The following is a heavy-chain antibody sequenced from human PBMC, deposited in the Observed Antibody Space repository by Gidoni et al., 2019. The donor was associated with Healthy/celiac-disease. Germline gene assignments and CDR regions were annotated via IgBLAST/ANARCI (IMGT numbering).Heavy chain of an antibody. J-gene: IGHJ3*02. CDR1: GFTFSSYA. CDR2: ISNDGSNK. V-gene: IGHV3-30-3*01. Sequence: QVQLVESGGGVVPPGRSLRLSCAASGFTFSSYAMHWVRQAPGKGLEWVAVISNDGSNKYYADSVKGRFTISRDNSKNTLYLQMNSLRAEDTAVYYCARGRGRYYDSSGYLDAFDIWGQGTMVTVSS. CDR3: ARGRGRYYDSSGYLDAFDI. D-gene: IGHD3-22*01.